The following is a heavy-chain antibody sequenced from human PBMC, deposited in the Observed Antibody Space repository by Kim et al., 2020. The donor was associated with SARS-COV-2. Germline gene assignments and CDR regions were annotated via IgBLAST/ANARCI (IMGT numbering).Heavy chain of an antibody. V-gene: IGHV1-24*01. CDR1: GYTLTELS. CDR2: FDPEDGET. CDR3: ATTGQYSYAYDY. D-gene: IGHD5-18*01. J-gene: IGHJ4*02. Sequence: ASVKVSCKVSGYTLTELSMHWVRQAPGKGLEWMGGFDPEDGETIYAQKFQGRVTMTEDTSTDTAYMELSSLRSEDTAVYYCATTGQYSYAYDYWGQGTLVTVSS.